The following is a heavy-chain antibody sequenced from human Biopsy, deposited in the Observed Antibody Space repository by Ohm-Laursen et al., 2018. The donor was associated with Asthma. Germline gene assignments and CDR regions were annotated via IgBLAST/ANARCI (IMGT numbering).Heavy chain of an antibody. CDR1: GYNFISFA. D-gene: IGHD3-9*01. J-gene: IGHJ3*02. V-gene: IGHV1-3*01. CDR3: ARTYYDFLTGQVKDAFGI. CDR2: INAGNGST. Sequence: GSSVKVSCNASGYNFISFAIHWVRQAPGQRLEWMGWINAGNGSTKYSQKFQGRVSITRDTSASTAYMELRSLRSEDTAAYYCARTYYDFLTGQVKDAFGIWGQGTMVTVSS.